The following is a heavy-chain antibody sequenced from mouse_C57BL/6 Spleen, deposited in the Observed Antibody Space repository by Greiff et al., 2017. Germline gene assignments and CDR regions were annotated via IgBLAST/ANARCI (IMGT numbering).Heavy chain of an antibody. V-gene: IGHV1-22*01. D-gene: IGHD1-1*01. Sequence: EVQLQQSGPELVKPGASVKMSCKASGYTFTDYNMHWVKQSHGKSLEWIGSINPNNGGTSYTQQFKGQATLTVNKSSSTAYMELRSLTSEDSAVEACAWDYGSRTGAMDYWGQGTSVTVSS. J-gene: IGHJ4*01. CDR1: GYTFTDYN. CDR2: INPNNGGT. CDR3: AWDYGSRTGAMDY.